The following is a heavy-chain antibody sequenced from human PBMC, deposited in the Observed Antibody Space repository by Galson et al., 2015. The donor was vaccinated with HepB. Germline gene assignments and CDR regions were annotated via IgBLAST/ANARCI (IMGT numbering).Heavy chain of an antibody. CDR2: TNPNTGNT. J-gene: IGHJ6*03. CDR3: ARGTFYYDTSGISYYYMDV. D-gene: IGHD3-22*01. V-gene: IGHV1-8*01. CDR1: GYTFNSYE. Sequence: SVKVSCKASGYTFNSYEINWVRQTTGQGLEWMGWTNPNTGNTAYAQKFQGRVTMTRNTSIGTAYMELSSLRAEDTAVYYCARGTFYYDTSGISYYYMDVWGKGTTVTVSS.